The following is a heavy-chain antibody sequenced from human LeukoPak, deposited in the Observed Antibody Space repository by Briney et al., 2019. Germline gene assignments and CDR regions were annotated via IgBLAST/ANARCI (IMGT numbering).Heavy chain of an antibody. Sequence: GGSLRLSCAASGFTFSSDWMSWVRQAPGKGLEWVGRIRSKSDGGTTEYAATGKGRFTSERDKSRDTLYLQMNRLKTEDTAVYYCTTRSVSGYWGQGTLVTVSS. CDR1: GFTFSSDW. CDR2: IRSKSDGGTT. CDR3: TTRSVSGY. D-gene: IGHD2-8*01. J-gene: IGHJ4*02. V-gene: IGHV3-15*01.